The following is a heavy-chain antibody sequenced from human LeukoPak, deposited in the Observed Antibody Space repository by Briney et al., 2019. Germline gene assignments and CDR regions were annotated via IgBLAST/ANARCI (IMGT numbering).Heavy chain of an antibody. CDR3: ARRYYDSSGYYYDDY. J-gene: IGHJ4*02. Sequence: SETLSLTCTVSGGSISSYYWSWIRQPPGKGLEWIGYIYYSGSTNHNPSLKSRVTISVDTSKNQFSLKLSSVTAADTAVYYCARRYYDSSGYYYDDYWGQGTLVTVSS. V-gene: IGHV4-59*08. D-gene: IGHD3-22*01. CDR2: IYYSGST. CDR1: GGSISSYY.